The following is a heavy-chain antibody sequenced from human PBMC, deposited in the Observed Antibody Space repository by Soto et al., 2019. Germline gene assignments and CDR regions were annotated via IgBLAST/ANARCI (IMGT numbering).Heavy chain of an antibody. CDR3: AKVAVVATIWYPADY. Sequence: EVQLLESGGGLVQPGGSLRLSCAASGFTFSSYAMSWVRQAPGKGLEWVSAISGSGGRTYYADSVKGRFTISKDNSKNTLYLRMNSLRAEDTAVYYCAKVAVVATIWYPADYWGQGTLVTVSS. CDR1: GFTFSSYA. D-gene: IGHD5-12*01. J-gene: IGHJ4*02. V-gene: IGHV3-23*01. CDR2: ISGSGGRT.